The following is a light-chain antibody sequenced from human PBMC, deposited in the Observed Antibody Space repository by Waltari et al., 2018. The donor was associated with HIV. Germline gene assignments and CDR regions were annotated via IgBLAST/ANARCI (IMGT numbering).Light chain of an antibody. CDR1: QSVSSY. CDR2: DAA. Sequence: EIVLTQSPATLSLSPGERATLSGRASQSVSSYLAWYQQKPVQPPRLLIEDAANRATGIPARFSGSGSGTDFTLTISSLEPEDFAVYYCQQRSNWPPGYTFGQGTKLESK. J-gene: IGKJ2*01. V-gene: IGKV3-11*01. CDR3: QQRSNWPPGYT.